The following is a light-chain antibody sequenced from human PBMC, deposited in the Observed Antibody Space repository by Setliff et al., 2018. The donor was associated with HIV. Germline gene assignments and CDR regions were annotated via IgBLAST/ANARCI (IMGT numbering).Light chain of an antibody. CDR1: SSDVGSYNL. CDR3: CSYAGSSTYV. Sequence: SVLTQPASVSGSPGQSITLSCTGTSSDVGSYNLVSWYQHHPGKAPKLMIYEVSKRPSGVSTCFSCSKSGNTGSLTISGLQAEDEADYYCCSYAGSSTYVFGTGTKVTVL. J-gene: IGLJ1*01. V-gene: IGLV2-23*02. CDR2: EVS.